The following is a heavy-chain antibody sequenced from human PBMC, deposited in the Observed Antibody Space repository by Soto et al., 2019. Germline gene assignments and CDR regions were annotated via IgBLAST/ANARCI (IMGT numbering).Heavy chain of an antibody. V-gene: IGHV3-21*01. D-gene: IGHD6-19*01. CDR1: GFTFSTYS. Sequence: GGSLRLSCAASGFTFSTYSMNWVRQTPGKGLEWVSSISSTSSYIFYADSVKGRFTISRDNAKNSLYLQMNSLRAEDTAVYYCARDRAGYSTGWDNFDYWGQGT. CDR3: ARDRAGYSTGWDNFDY. J-gene: IGHJ4*02. CDR2: ISSTSSYI.